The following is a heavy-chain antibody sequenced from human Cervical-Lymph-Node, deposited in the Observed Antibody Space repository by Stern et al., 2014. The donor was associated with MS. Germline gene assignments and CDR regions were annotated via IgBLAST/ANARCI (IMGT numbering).Heavy chain of an antibody. J-gene: IGHJ4*02. CDR2: IYSGGST. CDR1: GFTVSSNY. Sequence: EVQLVESGGGLVQPGGSLRLSCAASGFTVSSNYMSWVRQAPGKGLEWVAVIYSGGSTYYADSVKGRFTISRDNSKNTLYLQMNSLRAEDTAVYYCARDGGPASSGWYYWGQGTLVTVSS. CDR3: ARDGGPASSGWYY. V-gene: IGHV3-66*02. D-gene: IGHD6-19*01.